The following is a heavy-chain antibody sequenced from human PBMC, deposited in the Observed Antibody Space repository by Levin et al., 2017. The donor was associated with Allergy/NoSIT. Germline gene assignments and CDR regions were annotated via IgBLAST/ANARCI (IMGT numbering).Heavy chain of an antibody. CDR2: IKQDGSEK. Sequence: GESLKISCAASGFTFSSYWMSWVRQAPGKGLEWVANIKQDGSEKYYVDSVKGRFTISRDNAKNSLYLQMNSLRAEDTAVYYCAREIAAAGLFYFDYWGQGTLVTVSS. CDR3: AREIAAAGLFYFDY. V-gene: IGHV3-7*01. CDR1: GFTFSSYW. D-gene: IGHD6-13*01. J-gene: IGHJ4*02.